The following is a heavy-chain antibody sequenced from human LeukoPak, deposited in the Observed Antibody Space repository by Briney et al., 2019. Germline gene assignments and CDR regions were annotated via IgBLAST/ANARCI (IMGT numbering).Heavy chain of an antibody. CDR1: GFTFSSYA. CDR3: ARDYSSGYYRTFDY. CDR2: ISYDGSNI. Sequence: GGSLRLSCAASGFTFSSYAMHWVRQAPGKGLEWVAVISYDGSNIYYADSVKGRFTISRDNSKNMLYLQVNSLRAEDTAVYYCARDYSSGYYRTFDYWGQGTLVTVSS. D-gene: IGHD3-22*01. J-gene: IGHJ4*02. V-gene: IGHV3-30*04.